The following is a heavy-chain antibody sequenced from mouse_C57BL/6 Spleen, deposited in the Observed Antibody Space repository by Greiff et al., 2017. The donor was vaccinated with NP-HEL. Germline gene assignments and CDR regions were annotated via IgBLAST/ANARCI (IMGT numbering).Heavy chain of an antibody. Sequence: QVQLQQPGAELVKPGASVKVSCKASGYTFTSYWMHWVKQRPGQGLEWIGRIHPSDSDTNYNQKFKGKATLTVDKSSSTAYMQLSSLTSEDSAVYYCAIEHGTGTRGYFDVWGTGTTVTVSS. V-gene: IGHV1-74*01. CDR2: IHPSDSDT. CDR1: GYTFTSYW. D-gene: IGHD4-1*01. J-gene: IGHJ1*03. CDR3: AIEHGTGTRGYFDV.